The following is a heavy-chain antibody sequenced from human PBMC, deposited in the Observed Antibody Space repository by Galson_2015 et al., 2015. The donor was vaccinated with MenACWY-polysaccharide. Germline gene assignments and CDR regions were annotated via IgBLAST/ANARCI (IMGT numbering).Heavy chain of an antibody. Sequence: ETLSLTCPVSGGSISSTTYVWAWIRQPPGKGLEWVGSIHYSGSTTYNSSLKSRVTISVDTSKNHFSLKLSSVTAADTAVYYCARPKPVNGWFDPWGQGTLVTVSS. V-gene: IGHV4-39*01. CDR1: GGSISSTTYV. J-gene: IGHJ5*02. D-gene: IGHD2-8*01. CDR3: ARPKPVNGWFDP. CDR2: IHYSGST.